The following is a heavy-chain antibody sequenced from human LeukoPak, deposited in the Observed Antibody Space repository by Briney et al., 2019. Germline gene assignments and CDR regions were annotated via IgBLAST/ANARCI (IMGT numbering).Heavy chain of an antibody. J-gene: IGHJ5*02. CDR2: ISSDGGTT. V-gene: IGHV3-74*01. Sequence: GGSLRLSYAASGLTFSNYRMHWVRQAPGKGLVWVSHISSDGGTTSYADSVKGRFTISRDNAKNTLYLQMNSLRGEDTAVYYCGYGTSWYSGLSWGQGTLLTVSS. D-gene: IGHD6-13*01. CDR3: GYGTSWYSGLS. CDR1: GLTFSNYR.